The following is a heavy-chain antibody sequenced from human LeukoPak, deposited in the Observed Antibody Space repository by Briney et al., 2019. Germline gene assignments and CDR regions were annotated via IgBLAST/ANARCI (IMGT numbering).Heavy chain of an antibody. CDR2: INSRSSTI. J-gene: IGHJ4*02. V-gene: IGHV3-48*01. CDR1: RFTFSNYG. D-gene: IGHD5-24*01. Sequence: PGGSLRLSCAASRFTFSNYGVNWVRQAPGKGLEWVSYINSRSSTIYYADSVRGRFTISRDNAKNSLYLQMNSLRVEDTAVYYCAKEGRSLQTYWGQGTLVTVSS. CDR3: AKEGRSLQTY.